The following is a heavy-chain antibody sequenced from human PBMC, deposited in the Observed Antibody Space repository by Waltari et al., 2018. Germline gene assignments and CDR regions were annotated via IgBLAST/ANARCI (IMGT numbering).Heavy chain of an antibody. CDR2: IYHSGST. D-gene: IGHD3-10*01. V-gene: IGHV4-38-2*01. CDR1: GSSISSGYY. J-gene: IGHJ5*02. Sequence: QVQLQESGPGLVKPSETLSLTCAVSGSSISSGYYCGWNRQPPGQGLEWIGSIYHSGSTYYNPSLKSRVTISVDTSKNQFSLKLSSVTAADTAVYYCARIRVTMVSHGDSGWFDPWGQGTLVTVSS. CDR3: ARIRVTMVSHGDSGWFDP.